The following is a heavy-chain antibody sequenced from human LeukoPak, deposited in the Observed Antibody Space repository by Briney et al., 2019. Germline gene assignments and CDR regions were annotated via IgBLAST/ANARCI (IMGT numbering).Heavy chain of an antibody. CDR2: ISSSSSYI. D-gene: IGHD1-26*01. Sequence: GGSLRLSCAASGFTFSSYSMNWVRQAPGKGLEWFSSISSSSSYIYYADSVKGRFTISRDNAKNSLYLQMNSLRAEDTAVYYCARDRIKSGSYYFDYWGQGTLVTVSS. J-gene: IGHJ4*02. CDR3: ARDRIKSGSYYFDY. CDR1: GFTFSSYS. V-gene: IGHV3-21*01.